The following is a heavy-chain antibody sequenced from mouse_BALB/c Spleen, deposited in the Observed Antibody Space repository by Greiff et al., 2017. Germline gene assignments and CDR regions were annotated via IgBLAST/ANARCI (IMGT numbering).Heavy chain of an antibody. D-gene: IGHD2-3*01. Sequence: DVKLVESGGGLVQPGGSRKLSCAASGFTFSSFGMHWVRQAPEKGLEWVAYISSGSSTIYYADTVKGRFTISRDNPKNTLFLQMTSLRSEDTAMYYCAREGIYDGYYFDYWGQGTTLTVSS. V-gene: IGHV5-17*02. CDR2: ISSGSSTI. CDR1: GFTFSSFG. J-gene: IGHJ2*01. CDR3: AREGIYDGYYFDY.